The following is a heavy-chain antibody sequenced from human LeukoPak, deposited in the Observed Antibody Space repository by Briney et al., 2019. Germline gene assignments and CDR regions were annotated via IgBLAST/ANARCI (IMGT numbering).Heavy chain of an antibody. CDR2: IYHSGST. CDR1: GGSISSGGYY. Sequence: PSETLSLTCTVSGGSISSGGYYWSWIRQPPGKGLEWIGYIYHSGSTYYNPSLKSRVTISVDRSKNQFSLKLSSVTAADTAVYYCASMVRGVIKVRYFDYWGQGTLVTVSS. CDR3: ASMVRGVIKVRYFDY. V-gene: IGHV4-30-2*01. D-gene: IGHD3-10*01. J-gene: IGHJ4*02.